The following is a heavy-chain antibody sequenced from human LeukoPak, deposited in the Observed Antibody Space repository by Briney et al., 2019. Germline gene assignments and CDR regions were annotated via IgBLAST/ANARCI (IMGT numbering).Heavy chain of an antibody. D-gene: IGHD6-19*01. CDR3: ARDGYSSGWYGIDY. CDR1: GYTFTSYG. V-gene: IGHV1-18*04. J-gene: IGHJ4*02. CDR2: ISAYNGNT. Sequence: ASVKVSCKASGYTFTSYGISWVRQAPGQGLEWMGWISAYNGNTNYAQKLQGRVTMTTDTSTSTAYMELRSLRSGDTAVYYCARDGYSSGWYGIDYWGQGTLVTVSS.